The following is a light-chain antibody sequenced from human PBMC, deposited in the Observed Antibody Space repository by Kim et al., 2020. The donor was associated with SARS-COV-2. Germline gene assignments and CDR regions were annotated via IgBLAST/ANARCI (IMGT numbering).Light chain of an antibody. CDR1: SSDVGSYNL. CDR3: CSYAGSSTYVV. CDR2: EVS. Sequence: QSALTQPASVSGSPGQSITISCTGTSSDVGSYNLVSWYQHHPGNAPKLMIYEVSKRPSGVSNRFSGSKSGNTASLTISGLQAEDEADYYCCSYAGSSTYVVFGGGTQLTVL. J-gene: IGLJ2*01. V-gene: IGLV2-23*02.